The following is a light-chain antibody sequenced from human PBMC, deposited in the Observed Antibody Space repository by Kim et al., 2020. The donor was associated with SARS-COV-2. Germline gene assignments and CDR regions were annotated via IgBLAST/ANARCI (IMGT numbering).Light chain of an antibody. Sequence: VSPGERATPSCRASQSVSSNLAWYQQKPGQAPRLLIYGASTRATGFPARFSGSGSGTEFTLTISSLQSEDFAVYYCQQYNNWPLTFGGGTKVDIK. J-gene: IGKJ4*01. CDR2: GAS. V-gene: IGKV3-15*01. CDR1: QSVSSN. CDR3: QQYNNWPLT.